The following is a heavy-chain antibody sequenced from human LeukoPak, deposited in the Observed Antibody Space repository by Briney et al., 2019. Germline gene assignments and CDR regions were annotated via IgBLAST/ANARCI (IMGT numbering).Heavy chain of an antibody. Sequence: SETLSLTCAGSGGSISSYYWSWFRQPPGKGLEWIGYIYYSGSTDYNPSLKSRVTISVDTSRNQFSLRLSSVTAADTAVYYCARHANYDRSARPLDYWGQGTLVTVSS. J-gene: IGHJ4*02. CDR2: IYYSGST. D-gene: IGHD3-22*01. CDR1: GGSISSYY. CDR3: ARHANYDRSARPLDY. V-gene: IGHV4-59*08.